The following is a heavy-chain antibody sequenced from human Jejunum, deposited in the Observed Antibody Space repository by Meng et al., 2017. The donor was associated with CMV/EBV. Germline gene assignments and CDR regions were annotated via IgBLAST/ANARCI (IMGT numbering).Heavy chain of an antibody. Sequence: QGQLVQSGAEVKKPGASVKVSCKASGYTFTGYYMHWVRQAPGQGLEWMGRINLNSGGTNYAQNFQGRFTMTTDTSTSTAYMELRSLRSDDTAVYYCARDLPGGTKGTWLNLWGQGTLVTVSS. CDR2: INLNSGGT. D-gene: IGHD1-14*01. CDR3: ARDLPGGTKGTWLNL. CDR1: GYTFTGYY. V-gene: IGHV1-2*06. J-gene: IGHJ5*02.